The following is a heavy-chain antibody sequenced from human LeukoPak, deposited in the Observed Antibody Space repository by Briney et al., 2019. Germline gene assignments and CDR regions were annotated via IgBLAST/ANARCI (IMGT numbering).Heavy chain of an antibody. CDR2: ISSSSSYI. D-gene: IGHD2-21*02. V-gene: IGHV3-21*01. CDR3: ARDPCCCGGDCYSVLAY. J-gene: IGHJ4*02. Sequence: GGSLRLSCAAAGFTFSTYSTKWVRQAPGKGLEWVSSISSSSSYIYYADSVKGRFTISRDNAKNSLYLQMNSLTAEDTAVYYCARDPCCCGGDCYSVLAYWGQGTLVTVSS. CDR1: GFTFSTYS.